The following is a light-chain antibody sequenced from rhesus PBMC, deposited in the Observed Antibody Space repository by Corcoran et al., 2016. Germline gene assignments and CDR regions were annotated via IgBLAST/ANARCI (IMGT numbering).Light chain of an antibody. CDR1: QSLLYSSNNKNY. CDR3: QQYYSPPLT. J-gene: IGKJ4*01. Sequence: DIVMTQSPDSLAVSLGQRVTINCKSSQSLLYSSNNKNYLAWYQQKPGHALKLLSYWAATRESGVPNRFSGSGSGTDFTLTISGLQAEDVAVYYCQQYYSPPLTFGGGTKVEIK. CDR2: WAA. V-gene: IGKV4-1*01.